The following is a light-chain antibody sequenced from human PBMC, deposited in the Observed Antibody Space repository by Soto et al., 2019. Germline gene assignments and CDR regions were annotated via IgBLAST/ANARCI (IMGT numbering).Light chain of an antibody. CDR2: GAS. Sequence: EIVMTQSPATLSVSPGERATLSCRASQSVGSDLAWYQQKLGQAPRVLIYGASTRATGIPARFTGSGSGTEFILTITSLQSEDSAVYYCQEYNTWPWTFGQGTKVDIK. V-gene: IGKV3-15*01. CDR3: QEYNTWPWT. J-gene: IGKJ1*01. CDR1: QSVGSD.